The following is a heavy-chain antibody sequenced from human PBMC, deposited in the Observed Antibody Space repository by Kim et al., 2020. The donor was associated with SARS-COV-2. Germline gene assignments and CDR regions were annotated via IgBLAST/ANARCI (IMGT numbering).Heavy chain of an antibody. CDR3: EKDSRGYGRTFEN. V-gene: IGHV3-23*01. D-gene: IGHD5-18*01. Sequence: GGSLRLSCAASGVTFGSYAMNWVRQAPGKGLEWVSAISGNGFATYYADSVKGRFTISRDNSKNTLSLQMNSLRVEDTVIYFCEKDSRGYGRTFENWGHGT. J-gene: IGHJ4*01. CDR1: GVTFGSYA. CDR2: ISGNGFAT.